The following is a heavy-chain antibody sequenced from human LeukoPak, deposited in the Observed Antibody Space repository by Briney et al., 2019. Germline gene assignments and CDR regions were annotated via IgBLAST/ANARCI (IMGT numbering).Heavy chain of an antibody. CDR1: GYTFTSYA. D-gene: IGHD3-10*01. CDR2: INAGNGNT. V-gene: IGHV1-3*01. CDR3: ASSPRGYYGSGRGHLDY. Sequence: ASVKASCKASGYTFTSYAMHWVRQAPGQGLEWMGWINAGNGNTKYSQKFQGRVTITRDTSASTAYMELSSLRSEDTAVYYCASSPRGYYGSGRGHLDYWGQGTLVTVSS. J-gene: IGHJ4*02.